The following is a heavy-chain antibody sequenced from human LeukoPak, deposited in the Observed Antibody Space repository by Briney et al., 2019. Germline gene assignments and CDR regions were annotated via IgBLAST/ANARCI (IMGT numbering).Heavy chain of an antibody. CDR2: INTNTGNP. J-gene: IGHJ3*02. CDR1: GYTFTNFG. CDR3: ARDPLLRAFDT. V-gene: IGHV7-4-1*02. Sequence: ASVKVSCKASGYTFTNFGINWVRQAPGQGLEWVGWINTNTGNPSYVQGFAGRFVFSLDTSVNTAYLQINSLKAEDTAVYYCARDPLLRAFDTWGQGTMVTVSS. D-gene: IGHD1-26*01.